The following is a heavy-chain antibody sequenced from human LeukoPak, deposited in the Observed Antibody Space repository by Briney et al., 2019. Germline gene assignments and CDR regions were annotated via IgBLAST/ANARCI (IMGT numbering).Heavy chain of an antibody. CDR2: IYYSGST. CDR1: GGSIRSGGYY. CDR3: ARGPPGVLSPDY. J-gene: IGHJ4*02. V-gene: IGHV4-31*03. Sequence: PSQTLSLTCTVSGGSIRSGGYYWNWIRQHPGKGLEWIGYIYYSGSTYYNPSLKSRVTISVDTSKNQFSLKLSSVTAADTAVYYCARGPPGVLSPDYWGRGPVVTVS. D-gene: IGHD3-3*01.